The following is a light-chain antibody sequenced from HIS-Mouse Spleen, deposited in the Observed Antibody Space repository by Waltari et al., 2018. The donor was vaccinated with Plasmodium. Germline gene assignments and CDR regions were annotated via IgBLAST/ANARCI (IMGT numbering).Light chain of an antibody. CDR3: QQFNSYPLT. CDR2: DAS. J-gene: IGKJ4*01. CDR1: LGISSA. V-gene: IGKV1-13*02. Sequence: AILLTQSPSSLYASVGDRVTIPCRASLGISSALAWYQQKPGKAPKLLIYDASTLESGVPSRFSGSGSGTDFTLTISSLQPEDFATYYCQQFNSYPLTFGGGTKVEIK.